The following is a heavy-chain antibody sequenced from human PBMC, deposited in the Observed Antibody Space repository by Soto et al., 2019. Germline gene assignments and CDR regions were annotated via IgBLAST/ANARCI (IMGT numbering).Heavy chain of an antibody. CDR1: GGSFSNYY. J-gene: IGHJ6*02. Sequence: QVQLQQWGAGLLKPSETLSLTCAVYGGSFSNYYWSWIRQPPGKGLECIGEINHSGSTNYNPSLKSRVTISVDKSKNQFSLKLSSVTAADTAVYYCARIPRGVAAAGTYYYYYYGMDVWGQGTTVTVSS. D-gene: IGHD6-13*01. CDR2: INHSGST. CDR3: ARIPRGVAAAGTYYYYYYGMDV. V-gene: IGHV4-34*01.